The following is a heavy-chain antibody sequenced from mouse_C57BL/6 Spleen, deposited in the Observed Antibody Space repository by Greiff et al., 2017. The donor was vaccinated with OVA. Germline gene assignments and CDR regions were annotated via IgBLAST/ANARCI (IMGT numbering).Heavy chain of an antibody. CDR3: ARKGGNYYAYYFDY. J-gene: IGHJ2*01. V-gene: IGHV2-9-1*01. Sequence: VQGVESGPGLVAPSQSLSITCTVSGFSLTSYAISWVRQPPGKGLEWLGVIWTGGGTNYNSALKSRLSISKDNSKSQGFLKMNSRQTDDTARYYCARKGGNYYAYYFDYWGQGTTLTVSS. D-gene: IGHD2-1*01. CDR1: GFSLTSYA. CDR2: IWTGGGT.